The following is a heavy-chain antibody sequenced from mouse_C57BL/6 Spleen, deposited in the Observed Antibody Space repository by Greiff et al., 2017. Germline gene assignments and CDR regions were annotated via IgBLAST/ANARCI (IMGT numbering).Heavy chain of an antibody. J-gene: IGHJ4*01. Sequence: EVQLQQSGPELVKPGASVKISCKASGYTFTDYYMNWVKQSPGKSLEWIGDINPNNGGTSYNQKFKGKATLTVDKSSSTAYMELRSLTSEDSAVYYCAAGYAMDYWGQGTSVTVSS. CDR3: AAGYAMDY. CDR1: GYTFTDYY. CDR2: INPNNGGT. V-gene: IGHV1-26*01.